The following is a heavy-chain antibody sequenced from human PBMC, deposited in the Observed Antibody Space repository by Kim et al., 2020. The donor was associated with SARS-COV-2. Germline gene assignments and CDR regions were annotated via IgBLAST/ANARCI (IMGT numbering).Heavy chain of an antibody. V-gene: IGHV4-34*01. CDR2: INHSGST. CDR3: ARDGVAAAGSYNWFDP. D-gene: IGHD6-13*01. CDR1: GGSFSGYY. J-gene: IGHJ5*02. Sequence: SETLSLTCAVYGGSFSGYYWSWIRQPPGKGLEWIGEINHSGSTNYNPSLKSRVTISVDTSKNQFSLKLSSVTAADTAVYYCARDGVAAAGSYNWFDPWGQGTLVTVSS.